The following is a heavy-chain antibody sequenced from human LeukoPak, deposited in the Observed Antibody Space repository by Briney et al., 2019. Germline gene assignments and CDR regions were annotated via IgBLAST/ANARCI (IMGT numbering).Heavy chain of an antibody. V-gene: IGHV1-8*02. CDR3: ARVLGGYGLHYYYYMDV. CDR2: MNPNSGNT. J-gene: IGHJ6*03. D-gene: IGHD5-12*01. CDR1: GYTFTSYA. Sequence: ASVKVSCKASGYTFTSYAMNWVRQATGQGLEWMGWMNPNSGNTGYAQKFQGRVTMTRNTSISTAYMELSSLRSEDTAVYYCARVLGGYGLHYYYYMDVWGKGTTVTISS.